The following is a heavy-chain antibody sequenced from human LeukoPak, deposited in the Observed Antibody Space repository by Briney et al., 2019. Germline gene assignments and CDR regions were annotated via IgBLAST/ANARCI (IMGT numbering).Heavy chain of an antibody. CDR2: IYYSGST. CDR3: ARTVAAAPAGIDY. CDR1: GGSISSSSYY. Sequence: SETLSLTCTVSGGSISSSSYYWGWIRQPPGKGLEWIGSIYYSGSTYYNPSLKSRVTISVDTSKNQFSLKLSSVTAADTAVYYCARTVAAAPAGIDYWGQGTLVTVPP. V-gene: IGHV4-39*07. J-gene: IGHJ4*02. D-gene: IGHD6-13*01.